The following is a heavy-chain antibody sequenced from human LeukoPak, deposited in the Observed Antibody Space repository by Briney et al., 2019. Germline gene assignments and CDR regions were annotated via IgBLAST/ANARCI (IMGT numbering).Heavy chain of an antibody. CDR2: ISSNGGST. V-gene: IGHV3-64D*06. CDR3: AKRPPPLYGSGSYYVDY. D-gene: IGHD3-10*01. J-gene: IGHJ4*02. CDR1: GFTFSSYA. Sequence: PGGSLRLSCSASGFTFSSYAMHWVRQAPGKGLEYVSAISSNGGSTYYADSVKGRFTISRDNSKNTLYLQMSSLRAEDTAVYYCAKRPPPLYGSGSYYVDYWGQGTLVTVSS.